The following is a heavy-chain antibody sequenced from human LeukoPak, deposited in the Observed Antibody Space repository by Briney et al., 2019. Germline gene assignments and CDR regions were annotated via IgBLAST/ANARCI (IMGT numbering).Heavy chain of an antibody. CDR1: GFTFSRYW. J-gene: IGHJ4*02. V-gene: IGHV3-7*05. D-gene: IGHD2-8*01. Sequence: PGGSLRLSCAASGFTFSRYWMSWVRQAPGRGLEWVANIDQDGSEKYYVDSVKGRFTISRDNTKNSLFPQMNSLRAEDTAVYYCARDDVVMVYAHDYWGQGILVTVSS. CDR3: ARDDVVMVYAHDY. CDR2: IDQDGSEK.